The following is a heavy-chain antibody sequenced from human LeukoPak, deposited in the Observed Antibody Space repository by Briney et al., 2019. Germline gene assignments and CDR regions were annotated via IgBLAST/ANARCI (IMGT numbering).Heavy chain of an antibody. D-gene: IGHD3-10*01. Sequence: GGSLRLSCAASGFSFSSYGMDWVRQAPGKGQEYVSSISNNGRSTYYGNSVKGRFTISRDNSKNTLYLQMGRLRAEDMAVYYCARDRELLWFAGVDHWGQGTLVTVSA. J-gene: IGHJ4*02. CDR3: ARDRELLWFAGVDH. V-gene: IGHV3-64*01. CDR1: GFSFSSYG. CDR2: ISNNGRST.